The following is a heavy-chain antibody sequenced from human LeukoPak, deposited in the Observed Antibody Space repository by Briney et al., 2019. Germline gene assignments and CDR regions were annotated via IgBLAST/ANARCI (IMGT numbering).Heavy chain of an antibody. CDR3: ARAQSPYDFWSGYYRRNWFDP. CDR1: GGSFSGYY. D-gene: IGHD3-3*01. V-gene: IGHV4-34*01. Sequence: SETLSLTCAVYGGSFSGYYWSWIRQPPGKWLEWIGEINHSGSTNYNPSLKSRVTISVDTSKNQFSLKLSSVTAADTAVYYCARAQSPYDFWSGYYRRNWFDPWGQGTLVTVSS. J-gene: IGHJ5*02. CDR2: INHSGST.